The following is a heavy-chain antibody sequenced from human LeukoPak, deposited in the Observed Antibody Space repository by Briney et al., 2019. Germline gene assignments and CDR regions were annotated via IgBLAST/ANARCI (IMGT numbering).Heavy chain of an antibody. CDR2: IKQDGSEK. J-gene: IGHJ4*02. Sequence: GGSLRLSCAASGFTFSSYWMSWVRQAPGKGLEWVANIKQDGSEKYYVDSVKGRFTISRDNAKNSLYLQMNRLRAEDTAVYYCARALRRIAVAGAFDYWGQGTLVTVSS. CDR1: GFTFSSYW. V-gene: IGHV3-7*05. CDR3: ARALRRIAVAGAFDY. D-gene: IGHD6-19*01.